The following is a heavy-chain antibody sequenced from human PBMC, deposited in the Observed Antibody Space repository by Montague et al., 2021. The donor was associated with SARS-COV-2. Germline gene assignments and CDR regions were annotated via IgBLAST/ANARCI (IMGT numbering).Heavy chain of an antibody. CDR2: FYYSGIT. Sequence: SETLSLTCNVSGGSISSSFYYWGWIHQPPGKGLEWIGSFYYSGITYYNPSLKSRVTISVDTSKNQFSLKLSSVTAADTAVYYCAGSVVIVALNYFDYWGQGTLVTVSS. CDR3: AGSVVIVALNYFDY. J-gene: IGHJ4*02. D-gene: IGHD2-21*01. V-gene: IGHV4-39*01. CDR1: GGSISSSFYY.